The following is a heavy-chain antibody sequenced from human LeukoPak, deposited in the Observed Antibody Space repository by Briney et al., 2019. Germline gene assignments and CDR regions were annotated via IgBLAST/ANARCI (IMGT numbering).Heavy chain of an antibody. Sequence: GGSLRFSCAASGFTFSNAWMSWVRQAPGKGLEWVGRIKSKTDGGTTDYAAPVKGRFTISRDDSKNTLYLQMNSLKTEDTAVYYCTTVSYDILTGYYRPPYFDYWGQGTLVTVSS. D-gene: IGHD3-9*01. CDR1: GFTFSNAW. CDR2: IKSKTDGGTT. J-gene: IGHJ4*02. V-gene: IGHV3-15*01. CDR3: TTVSYDILTGYYRPPYFDY.